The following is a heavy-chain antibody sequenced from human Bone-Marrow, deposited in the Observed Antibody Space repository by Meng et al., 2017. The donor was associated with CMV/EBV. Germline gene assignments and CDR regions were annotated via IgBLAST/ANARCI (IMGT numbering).Heavy chain of an antibody. CDR3: AKDSSGSYYGTLGY. CDR1: GFTFDDYA. Sequence: EVRRVESGGVVLQPVGSLRLSCAASGFTFDDYAMHWVRQAPGKGLEWVSLISWDGGSTYYADSVKGRFTISRDNSKNSLYLQMNSLRAEDTALYYCAKDSSGSYYGTLGYWGQGTLVTVSS. J-gene: IGHJ4*02. V-gene: IGHV3-43D*03. CDR2: ISWDGGST. D-gene: IGHD1-26*01.